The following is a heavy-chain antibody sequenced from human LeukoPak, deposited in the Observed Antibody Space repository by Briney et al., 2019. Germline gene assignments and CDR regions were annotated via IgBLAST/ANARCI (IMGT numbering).Heavy chain of an antibody. D-gene: IGHD1-1*01. CDR1: GGSISSYY. CDR3: ATVDWTRAIDY. J-gene: IGHJ4*02. V-gene: IGHV4-4*07. CDR2: IYTSGST. Sequence: SETLSLTCTVSGGSISSYYWSWIRQPAGKGLEWIGRIYTSGSTNYNPSLKSRVTISVDTSTNQFSLKPSSVTAADTAVYYCATVDWTRAIDYWGQGTLVTVSS.